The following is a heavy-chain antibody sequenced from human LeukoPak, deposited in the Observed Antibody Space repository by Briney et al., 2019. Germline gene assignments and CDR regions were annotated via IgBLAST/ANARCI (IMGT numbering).Heavy chain of an antibody. D-gene: IGHD1-26*01. Sequence: SVKVSCKASGGTFSSYAISWVRQAPGQGLEWMGGVIPIFGTANYAQKFRGRVTITADESTSTAYMELSSLRSEDTAVYYCARGRSGSYYYGSQPIDYWGQGTLVTVSS. CDR3: ARGRSGSYYYGSQPIDY. CDR1: GGTFSSYA. J-gene: IGHJ4*02. CDR2: VIPIFGTA. V-gene: IGHV1-69*01.